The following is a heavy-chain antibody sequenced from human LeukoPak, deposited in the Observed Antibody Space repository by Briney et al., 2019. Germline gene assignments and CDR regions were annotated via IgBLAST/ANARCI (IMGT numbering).Heavy chain of an antibody. J-gene: IGHJ3*02. D-gene: IGHD2-8*01. Sequence: PSETPSLTCTVSGGSISSGSYYWSWIRQPAGKGLEWIGRIYTSGSTNYNPSLKSRVTISVDTSKNQFSLKLSSVTAADTAVYYCARDRMVDAFDIWGQGTMVTVSS. V-gene: IGHV4-61*02. CDR3: ARDRMVDAFDI. CDR1: GGSISSGSYY. CDR2: IYTSGST.